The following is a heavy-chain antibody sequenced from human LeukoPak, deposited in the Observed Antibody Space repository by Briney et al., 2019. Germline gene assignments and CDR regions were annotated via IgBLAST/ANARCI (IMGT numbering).Heavy chain of an antibody. D-gene: IGHD4-23*01. CDR1: VYISTSYL. J-gene: IGHJ4*02. CDR3: ARQFGGNSEFDY. Sequence: GESLNTSYKGPVYISTSYLIVWVRHMPGKGQEWMGIIYPGDSDIRYRPSSQGQVTISADKSISTAYLQWSSLKASGAAMYYCARQFGGNSEFDYWGEGTLVTVSS. V-gene: IGHV5-51*01. CDR2: IYPGDSDI.